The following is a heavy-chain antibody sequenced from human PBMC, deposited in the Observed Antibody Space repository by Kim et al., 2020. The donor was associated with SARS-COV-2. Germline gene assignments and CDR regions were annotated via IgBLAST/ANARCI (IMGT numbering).Heavy chain of an antibody. Sequence: YADSVEGRFTIPRDNAKSTLYLQINSLRAEDTAVYYCARDGGHYGDFQIDYWGQGTLVTVAS. D-gene: IGHD4-17*01. V-gene: IGHV3-21*06. CDR3: ARDGGHYGDFQIDY. J-gene: IGHJ4*02.